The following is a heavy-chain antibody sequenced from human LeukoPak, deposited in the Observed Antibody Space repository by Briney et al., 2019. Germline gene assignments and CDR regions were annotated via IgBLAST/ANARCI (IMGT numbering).Heavy chain of an antibody. J-gene: IGHJ4*02. Sequence: KPSETLSLTCTVSGGSISSSSYYWGWIRQPPGKGLEWIGSIYYSGSTYYNPSLKRRVTISVDTSKNQFPLNLSSVTAADTAVYYCARLLLWFGELLFGYFDYWGQGTLVTVSS. D-gene: IGHD3-10*01. V-gene: IGHV4-39*01. CDR2: IYYSGST. CDR1: GGSISSSSYY. CDR3: ARLLLWFGELLFGYFDY.